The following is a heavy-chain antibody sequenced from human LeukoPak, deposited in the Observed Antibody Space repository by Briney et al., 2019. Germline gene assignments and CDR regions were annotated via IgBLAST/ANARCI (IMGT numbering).Heavy chain of an antibody. D-gene: IGHD3-10*01. CDR1: GFTFSSYS. CDR2: ISSSSSYI. CDR3: ARDSYRGFGELLLFDY. Sequence: GGSLRLSCAASGFTFSSYSMNWVRQAPGKGLEWVSSISSSSSYIHYADSVKGRFTISRDNAKNSLYLQMNSLRAEDTAVYYCARDSYRGFGELLLFDYWGQGTLVTVSS. V-gene: IGHV3-21*01. J-gene: IGHJ4*02.